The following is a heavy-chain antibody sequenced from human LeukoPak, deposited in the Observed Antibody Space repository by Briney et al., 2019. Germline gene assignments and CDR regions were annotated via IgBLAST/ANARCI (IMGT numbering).Heavy chain of an antibody. Sequence: GGSLRLSCAASGFTFSSYAMHWVRQAPGKGLEWVAVISYDGSNKYYADSVKGRFTISRDNSKNTLYLQMNSLRAEDTAVYYCARSLGTVTTLSVDYWGQGTLDTVSS. CDR1: GFTFSSYA. CDR2: ISYDGSNK. J-gene: IGHJ4*02. CDR3: ARSLGTVTTLSVDY. D-gene: IGHD4-11*01. V-gene: IGHV3-30*01.